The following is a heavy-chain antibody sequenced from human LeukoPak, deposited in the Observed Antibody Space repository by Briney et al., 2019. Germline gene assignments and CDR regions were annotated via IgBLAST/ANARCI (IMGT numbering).Heavy chain of an antibody. J-gene: IGHJ4*02. V-gene: IGHV3-7*01. D-gene: IGHD2-2*01. Sequence: GGSLRLSCAASGFTFTSYWMSWVRQAPGKGLEWVANINQDGSEKYYVDSVKGRFTISRDNAKNSLYLQMNSLRAEDTAVYYCAKGTVTVPAVVDYWGQGTLVTVSS. CDR2: INQDGSEK. CDR3: AKGTVTVPAVVDY. CDR1: GFTFTSYW.